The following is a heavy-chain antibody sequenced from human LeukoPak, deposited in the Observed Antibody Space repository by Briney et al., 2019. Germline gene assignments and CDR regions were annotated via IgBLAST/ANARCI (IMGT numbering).Heavy chain of an antibody. V-gene: IGHV4-61*02. CDR1: GGSISSGSYY. D-gene: IGHD5-12*01. CDR2: IYTSGST. Sequence: SETLSLTCTVSGGSISSGSYYWSWIRQPAGKGLEWIGRIYTSGSTNYNPSLKSRVTISVDTSKNQFSLKLSSVTAADTAVYYCARHGAGGATHFDYWGQGTLVTVSS. CDR3: ARHGAGGATHFDY. J-gene: IGHJ4*02.